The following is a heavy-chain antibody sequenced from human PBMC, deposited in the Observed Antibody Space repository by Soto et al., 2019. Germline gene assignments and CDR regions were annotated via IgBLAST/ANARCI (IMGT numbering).Heavy chain of an antibody. D-gene: IGHD3-22*01. CDR3: ARSIESSGFYFSNC. J-gene: IGHJ4*02. CDR2: IHHTGST. V-gene: IGHV4-59*01. Sequence: PSETLSLTCTVSGGFISSYYWSWIRQSPGKGLELIGYIHHTGSTNYNPSLKSRVTMSLDTSRNPFSLKLYSVTTADTAVYYCARSIESSGFYFSNCWGQGTLVTVSS. CDR1: GGFISSYY.